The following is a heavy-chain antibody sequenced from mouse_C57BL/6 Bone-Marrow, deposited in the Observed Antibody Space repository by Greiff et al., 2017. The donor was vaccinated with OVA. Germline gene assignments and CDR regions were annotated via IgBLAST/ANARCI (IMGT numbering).Heavy chain of an antibody. V-gene: IGHV5-17*01. CDR1: GFTFSDYG. Sequence: EVKVEESGGGLVKPGGSLKLSCAASGFTFSDYGMHWVRQAPEKGLEWVAYISSGSSTIYYADTVKGRFTISRDNAKNTLFLQMTSLWSEDTAMYYCATYVWYFDVWGTGTTVTVSS. CDR2: ISSGSSTI. D-gene: IGHD2-12*01. CDR3: ATYVWYFDV. J-gene: IGHJ1*03.